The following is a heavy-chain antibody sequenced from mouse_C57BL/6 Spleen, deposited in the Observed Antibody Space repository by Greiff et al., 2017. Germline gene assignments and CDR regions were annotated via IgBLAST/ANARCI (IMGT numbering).Heavy chain of an antibody. CDR1: GYAFSSSW. Sequence: QVQLQQSGPELVKPGASVKISCKASGYAFSSSWMNWVKQRPGKGLEWIGRIYPGDGDTNYNGKFKGKATLTADKSSSTAYMQLSSLTSEDSAVYFGARRITTVVARYFDVWGTGTTVTVAS. CDR2: IYPGDGDT. CDR3: ARRITTVVARYFDV. J-gene: IGHJ1*03. D-gene: IGHD1-1*01. V-gene: IGHV1-82*01.